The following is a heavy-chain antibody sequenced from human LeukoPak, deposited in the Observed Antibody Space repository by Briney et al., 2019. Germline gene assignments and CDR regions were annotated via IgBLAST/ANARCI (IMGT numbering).Heavy chain of an antibody. D-gene: IGHD3-16*01. V-gene: IGHV3-74*01. CDR1: GFTFSNYW. J-gene: IGHJ4*02. Sequence: TGGSLRLSCAASGFTFSNYWMHWVRQAPGKGLVWVSRINSDGSATNYADSVKGRFTISRDNAKNTLYLQMSSLRAEDTAVYYCTRDPGGTSWGEWNYWGQGTLVTVSS. CDR2: INSDGSAT. CDR3: TRDPGGTSWGEWNY.